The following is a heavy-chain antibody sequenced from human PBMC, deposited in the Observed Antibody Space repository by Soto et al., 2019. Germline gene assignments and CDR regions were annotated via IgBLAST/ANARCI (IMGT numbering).Heavy chain of an antibody. CDR3: ARLDLTYYFDY. J-gene: IGHJ4*02. D-gene: IGHD3-16*01. CDR2: IYHSGIT. Sequence: ASETLSLTCSVSGGSVSSVNDYWSRIRQPPGRGLEWIGYIYHSGITNYNPSLKSPVTISLDTSKNQCSLTLTSVTAADTAVYYCARLDLTYYFDYWGQGTPDTVSS. CDR1: GGSVSSVNDY. V-gene: IGHV4-61*01.